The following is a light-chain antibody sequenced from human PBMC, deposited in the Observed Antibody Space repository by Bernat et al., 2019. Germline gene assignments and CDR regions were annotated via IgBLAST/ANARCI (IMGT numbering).Light chain of an antibody. J-gene: IGKJ2*01. Sequence: DIMMTQSPDSLAVSLGERATINCKSSQSILSTSNKKNYLAWYQQKPGQSPKLLIYWAFTRESGVPDRFGGSGSGTDFSLTISSLQAEDVAVYFCQQYYRAPYTFGQGTKVEIK. CDR1: QSILSTSNKKNY. CDR2: WAF. CDR3: QQYYRAPYT. V-gene: IGKV4-1*01.